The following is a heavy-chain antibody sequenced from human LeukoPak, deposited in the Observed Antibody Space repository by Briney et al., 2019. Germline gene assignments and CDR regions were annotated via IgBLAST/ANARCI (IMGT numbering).Heavy chain of an antibody. J-gene: IGHJ5*02. CDR1: GGSFSGYY. V-gene: IGHV4-34*01. CDR3: ARGPRKPYYYDSSGYYGTNWFDP. D-gene: IGHD3-22*01. CDR2: INHSGST. Sequence: NPSETLSLTCAVYGGSFSGYYWSWIRQPPGKGLEWIGEINHSGSTNYNPSLKSRAIISVDTSKNQFSLKLSSVTAADTAVYFCARGPRKPYYYDSSGYYGTNWFDPWGQGTLVTVSS.